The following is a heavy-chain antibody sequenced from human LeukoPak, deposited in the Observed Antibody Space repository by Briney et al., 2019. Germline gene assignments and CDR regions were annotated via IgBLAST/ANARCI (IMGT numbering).Heavy chain of an antibody. D-gene: IGHD6-13*01. CDR3: AKDREYSSSYYTR. Sequence: PGGSLRLSCAASGFTFSSYSMNWVRQAPGKELEWVSSISSSSSYIYYADSVKGRFTISRDNSKNTLYLQMNSLRAEDTAVYYCAKDREYSSSYYTRWGQGTLVTVSS. V-gene: IGHV3-21*04. J-gene: IGHJ4*02. CDR2: ISSSSSYI. CDR1: GFTFSSYS.